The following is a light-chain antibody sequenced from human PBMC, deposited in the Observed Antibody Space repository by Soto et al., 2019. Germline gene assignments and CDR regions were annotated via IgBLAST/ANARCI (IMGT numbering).Light chain of an antibody. CDR1: QSVSNNY. CDR2: GAS. J-gene: IGKJ2*01. CDR3: QQYGRSLGYT. V-gene: IGKV3-20*01. Sequence: EIVLTQSPGTLSLSPGERATLSCRASQSVSNNYLAWYQQKPGQTPRLLIYGASSMATGIPDRFSGSGSGTDFTLTISRLEPEDFAVYFCQQYGRSLGYTFGQGTKLEIK.